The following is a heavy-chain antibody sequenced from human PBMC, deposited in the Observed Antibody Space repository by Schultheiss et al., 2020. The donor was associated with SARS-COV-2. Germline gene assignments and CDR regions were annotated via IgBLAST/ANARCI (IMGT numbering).Heavy chain of an antibody. D-gene: IGHD3-10*01. CDR3: ARSSHYYGLYYPSDH. CDR2: ITYGGST. Sequence: SETLSLTCTVSGGSVSSDNYYWSWIRQPPGEGLEWIGYITYGGSTNYNPSLKSRVSISVDTSKSQVSLMLNSVTAADTAIYYCARSSHYYGLYYPSDHWGHGTLVTVSS. V-gene: IGHV4-61*01. CDR1: GGSVSSDNYY. J-gene: IGHJ4*01.